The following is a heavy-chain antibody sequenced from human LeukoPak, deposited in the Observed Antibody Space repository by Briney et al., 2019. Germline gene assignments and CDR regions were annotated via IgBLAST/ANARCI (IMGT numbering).Heavy chain of an antibody. J-gene: IGHJ4*02. CDR2: INSDGSST. Sequence: PGGSLRLSCAASGFTFSYYSMNWVRQAPGKGLEWVSRINSDGSSTSYADSVKGRFTISRDNAKNTLYLQMNSLRAEDTAVYYCARASYDSSGYYGYWGQGTLVTVSS. CDR1: GFTFSYYS. V-gene: IGHV3-74*01. D-gene: IGHD3-22*01. CDR3: ARASYDSSGYYGY.